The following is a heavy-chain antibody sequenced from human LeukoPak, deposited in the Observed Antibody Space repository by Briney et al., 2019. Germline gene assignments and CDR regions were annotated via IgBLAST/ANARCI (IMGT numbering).Heavy chain of an antibody. CDR2: ISASGLST. CDR1: GLPFRTDA. V-gene: IGHV3-23*02. CDR3: AKLMRHMREDGCDI. J-gene: IGHJ3*02. Sequence: PGGSLRLSCAASGLPFRTDARTWVRQAPGQGLEWVAFISASGLSTYYGDSVKGRFSISRENSKNMLYLQMHSLSAEDTAIYYCAKLMRHMREDGCDIWGPGTMVSVSA. D-gene: IGHD2-21*01.